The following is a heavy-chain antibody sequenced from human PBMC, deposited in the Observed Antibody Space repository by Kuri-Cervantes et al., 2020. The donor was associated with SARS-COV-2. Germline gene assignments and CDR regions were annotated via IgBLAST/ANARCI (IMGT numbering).Heavy chain of an antibody. D-gene: IGHD1-26*01. CDR3: ARDFRVGATTLDY. V-gene: IGHV1-3*01. CDR2: INAGNGNT. CDR1: GYTFTSYG. J-gene: IGHJ4*02. Sequence: ASVKVSCKASGYTFTSYGISWVRQAPGQRLEWMGWINAGNGNTKYSQKFQGRVTITRDTSASTAYMELSSPRSEDTAVYYCARDFRVGATTLDYWGQGTLVTVSS.